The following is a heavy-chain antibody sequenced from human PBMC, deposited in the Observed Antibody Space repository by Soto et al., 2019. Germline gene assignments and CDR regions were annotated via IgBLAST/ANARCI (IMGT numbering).Heavy chain of an antibody. CDR2: ISSSGSTI. D-gene: IGHD6-6*01. CDR3: TRGTRPYGMDV. CDR1: RFTFSDYY. J-gene: IGHJ6*02. V-gene: IGHV3-11*01. Sequence: GGSLRLSCAASRFTFSDYYMSWIRQAPGKGLEWVSYISSSGSTIFYADSVKGRFTISSDNAMNSLYLQMNSLKTEDTGVYWCTRGTRPYGMDVWGQGTTVTVSS.